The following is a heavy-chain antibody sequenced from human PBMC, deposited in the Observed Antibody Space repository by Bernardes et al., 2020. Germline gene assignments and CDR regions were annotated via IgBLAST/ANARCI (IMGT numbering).Heavy chain of an antibody. V-gene: IGHV4-34*01. CDR2: INHSGST. CDR3: ARVSAVVVPAAVRPPRGPYYFDY. Sequence: SETLSLTCAVYGGSFSGYYWNWIRQPPGKGLEWIGEINHSGSTNYNPSLKSRVTISVDTSKKQFSLKLSSGTAADTAVYYCARVSAVVVPAAVRPPRGPYYFDYWGQGTRVTVSS. J-gene: IGHJ4*02. D-gene: IGHD2-2*02. CDR1: GGSFSGYY.